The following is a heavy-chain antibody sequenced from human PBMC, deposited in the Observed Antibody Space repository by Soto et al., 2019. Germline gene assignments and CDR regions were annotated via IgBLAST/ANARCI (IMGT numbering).Heavy chain of an antibody. J-gene: IGHJ4*01. Sequence: PXGTLSRTCTVSRCSRRKLYWSCIRQPPEKRLEWIGFIFHSGNAKYNPSLKSRVTISIDTSRSQFSMRLDSVTAADTAGYFCARAHAPALPCEYWGIGSLVSVAS. V-gene: IGHV4-59*11. D-gene: IGHD2-2*01. CDR3: ARAHAPALPCEY. CDR2: IFHSGNA. CDR1: RCSRRKLY.